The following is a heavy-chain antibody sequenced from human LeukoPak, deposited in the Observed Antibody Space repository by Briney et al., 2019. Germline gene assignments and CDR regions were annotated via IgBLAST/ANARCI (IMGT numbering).Heavy chain of an antibody. Sequence: PSETLSLTCTVSGGSISSYYWSWIRQPPGKGLEWIGYVFNSGGSNYNPSLQSRVTMSLDTSKNQFSLKLSSVTAADTAVYYCVRTLGGYTYGPFDYWGQGTLVTVSS. V-gene: IGHV4-59*01. J-gene: IGHJ4*02. CDR1: GGSISSYY. CDR2: VFNSGGS. CDR3: VRTLGGYTYGPFDY. D-gene: IGHD5-18*01.